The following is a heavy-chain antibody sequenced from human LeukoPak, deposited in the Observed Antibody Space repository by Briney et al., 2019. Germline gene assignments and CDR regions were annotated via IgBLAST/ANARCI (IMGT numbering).Heavy chain of an antibody. CDR3: AKDMVRGVMSTLFDP. CDR2: VSGGVGAT. D-gene: IGHD3-10*01. CDR1: GFTFDMYA. J-gene: IGHJ5*02. V-gene: IGHV3-23*01. Sequence: GGSLRLSCAASGFTFDMYAISWGRRAPGKGLEWVASVSGGVGATYYSDSVRGRFTISRDNSKKTVSLQLNTLRAEDTAVYYCAKDMVRGVMSTLFDPWGQGTLVTVSS.